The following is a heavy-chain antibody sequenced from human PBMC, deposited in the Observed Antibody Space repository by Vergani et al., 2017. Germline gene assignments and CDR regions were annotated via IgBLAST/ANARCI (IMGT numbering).Heavy chain of an antibody. J-gene: IGHJ4*02. Sequence: EVQLLESGGGLVQPGGSLRLSCAASGFTFSSYGMHWVRQAPGKGLEWVSTISGSGGTTYYADSVQGRFTISRDNSKSTLFLQMNSLRAEDTAIFYCAKSRFQGVSVAGPIFEYWGQGTLVTVSS. CDR2: ISGSGGTT. CDR3: AKSRFQGVSVAGPIFEY. D-gene: IGHD6-19*01. CDR1: GFTFSSYG. V-gene: IGHV3-23*01.